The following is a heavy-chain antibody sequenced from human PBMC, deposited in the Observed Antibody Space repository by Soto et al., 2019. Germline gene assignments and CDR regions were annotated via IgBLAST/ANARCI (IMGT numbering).Heavy chain of an antibody. D-gene: IGHD5-18*01. CDR1: GFTFSSYG. J-gene: IGHJ4*02. V-gene: IGHV3-30*18. CDR3: AKDYSAMVDY. CDR2: ISYDGSNK. Sequence: QVQLVESGGGVVQPGRSLRLSCAASGFTFSSYGMHWVRQAPGKGLEWVAVISYDGSNKYYADSVKGRFTISRDNSKNTLYLQRNSLRAEDTAVSYCAKDYSAMVDYWGQGTLVTVSS.